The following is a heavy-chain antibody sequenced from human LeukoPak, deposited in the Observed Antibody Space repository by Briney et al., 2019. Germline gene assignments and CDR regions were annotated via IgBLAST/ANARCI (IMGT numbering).Heavy chain of an antibody. CDR3: ARVGVGVGNAMDV. V-gene: IGHV4-59*01. Sequence: SETLSLTCTVSGGSISTYYRPWIRQPPGKGLEWIGYIYYSGTTNYNPSLKSRVTMSVDTSKNQFSLKLSSVTAADTAVYYCARVGVGVGNAMDVWGKGTTVTVSS. J-gene: IGHJ6*04. CDR1: GGSISTYY. CDR2: IYYSGTT. D-gene: IGHD2-21*01.